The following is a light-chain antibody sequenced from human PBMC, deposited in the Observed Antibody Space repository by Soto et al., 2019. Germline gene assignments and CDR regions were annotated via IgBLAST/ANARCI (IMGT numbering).Light chain of an antibody. CDR2: DAS. J-gene: IGKJ1*01. CDR3: QQYNSYWT. V-gene: IGKV1-5*01. CDR1: QSISSW. Sequence: DIQMTQSPSTLSASVGDRVTITCRASQSISSWLAWYQQKPGKAPKLLIYDASSLESGVPSRFSGSGSGTEFTLTISSLQPADFATYYCQQYNSYWTFGQGTKVE.